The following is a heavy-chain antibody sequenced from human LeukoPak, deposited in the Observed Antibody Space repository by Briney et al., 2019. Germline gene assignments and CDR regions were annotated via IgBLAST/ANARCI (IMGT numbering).Heavy chain of an antibody. J-gene: IGHJ3*02. CDR3: ARHSIIGGTEYAFDI. CDR1: GGSISSGGYY. D-gene: IGHD2-15*01. Sequence: SETLSLTCTVSGGSISSGGYYWSWIRQPPGKGLEWIGYIYYSGSTNYSPSLKSRVTISVDTSKNQFSLKLSSVTAADTAVYYCARHSIIGGTEYAFDIWGQGTMVTVSS. CDR2: IYYSGST. V-gene: IGHV4-61*08.